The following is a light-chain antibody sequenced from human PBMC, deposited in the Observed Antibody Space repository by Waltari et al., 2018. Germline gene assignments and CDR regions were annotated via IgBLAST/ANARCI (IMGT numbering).Light chain of an antibody. J-gene: IGLJ2*01. CDR3: QSYDSSLSGNVV. Sequence: QSVLTQPPSVSGAPGQRVTISCTGSSSNIGAGYDVHWYQQLPGTAPKLLIYGNSNRPSGVPDRFSGSKSGTSASLASTGLQAEDEADYYCQSYDSSLSGNVVFGGGTKLTVL. CDR2: GNS. CDR1: SSNIGAGYD. V-gene: IGLV1-40*01.